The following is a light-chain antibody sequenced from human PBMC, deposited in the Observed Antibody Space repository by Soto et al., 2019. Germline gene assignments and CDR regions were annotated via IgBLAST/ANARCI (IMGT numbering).Light chain of an antibody. Sequence: DLQMTQSPSTISASVGARVTITYGASQSISGWLAWYQQKTGKAPKLLISDVSSLESGVPSRFSGSGSGTEFTLTINSLQPDELATYDCQPYHIYSGTVGQVTKVDIK. CDR1: QSISGW. CDR2: DVS. CDR3: QPYHIYSGT. V-gene: IGKV1-5*01. J-gene: IGKJ1*01.